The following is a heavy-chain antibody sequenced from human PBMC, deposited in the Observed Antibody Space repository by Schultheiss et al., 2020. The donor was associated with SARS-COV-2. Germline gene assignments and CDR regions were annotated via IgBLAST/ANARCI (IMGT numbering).Heavy chain of an antibody. D-gene: IGHD2-2*01. V-gene: IGHV2-5*01. CDR1: GFSLSTSGVG. CDR3: AHIKSNLGYCSSTSCQLVYYYYMDV. J-gene: IGHJ6*03. CDR2: IFSNDEK. Sequence: SGPTLVKPTQTLTLTCTFSGFSLSTSGVGVGWIRQPPGKALEWLALIFSNDEKSYSTSLKSRLTISKDTSKSQVVLTMTNMDPVDTATYYCAHIKSNLGYCSSTSCQLVYYYYMDVWGKGTTVTVSS.